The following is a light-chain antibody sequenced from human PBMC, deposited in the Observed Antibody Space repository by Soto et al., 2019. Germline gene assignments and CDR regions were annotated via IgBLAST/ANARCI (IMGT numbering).Light chain of an antibody. CDR1: QSVAGTY. Sequence: IVLTQSPGTLSLSPGERATLSCRASQSVAGTYLAWYQQKPGQAPRLLIYGASSRATGIPDRFRGSGSGTDFTLTISRLEPEDFAVYYCQQYDTYLTFGPGTKVDI. V-gene: IGKV3-20*01. J-gene: IGKJ3*01. CDR3: QQYDTYLT. CDR2: GAS.